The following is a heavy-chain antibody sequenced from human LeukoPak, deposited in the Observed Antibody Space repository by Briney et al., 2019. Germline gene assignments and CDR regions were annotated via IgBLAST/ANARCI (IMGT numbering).Heavy chain of an antibody. J-gene: IGHJ6*03. CDR2: IFHSGIT. CDR3: ARGGYYYLDV. Sequence: SETLSLTCTMSGGSISPYYWSWIRQPPGKGLEWIAYIFHSGITKYNPALKSRVAISLDTPKSQISLRLHSVTAADTAVYYCARGGYYYLDVWGRGTTVTVSS. CDR1: GGSISPYY. V-gene: IGHV4-59*01.